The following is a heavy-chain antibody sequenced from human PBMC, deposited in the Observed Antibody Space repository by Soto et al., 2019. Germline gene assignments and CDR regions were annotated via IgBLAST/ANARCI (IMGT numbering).Heavy chain of an antibody. CDR2: ISGSGGST. V-gene: IGHV3-23*01. J-gene: IGHJ4*02. CDR3: AKFGRCSGGSCSPPLDY. Sequence: GGSLRLSCAASGFTFSSYAMSWVRQAPGKGLEWVSAISGSGGSTYYAESVKGRFTISRDNSKNTLYQQMNSLRAEDTAVYYCAKFGRCSGGSCSPPLDYWGQGTLVTVSS. CDR1: GFTFSSYA. D-gene: IGHD2-15*01.